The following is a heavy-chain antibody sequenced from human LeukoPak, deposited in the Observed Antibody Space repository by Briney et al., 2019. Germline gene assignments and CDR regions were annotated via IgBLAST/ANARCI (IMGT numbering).Heavy chain of an antibody. CDR2: ITNGGGNT. CDR1: GFTFSNYA. CDR3: AKGATSAYFSPLDS. J-gene: IGHJ4*02. V-gene: IGHV3-23*01. D-gene: IGHD3-22*01. Sequence: GGSLRLSCGASGFTFSNYAISWVRQAPGKGLEWVSGITNGGGNTNYADSVKVRFTISRANAKNTLYLQMDSLRAEDTAIYYCAKGATSAYFSPLDSWGQGTLVTVSS.